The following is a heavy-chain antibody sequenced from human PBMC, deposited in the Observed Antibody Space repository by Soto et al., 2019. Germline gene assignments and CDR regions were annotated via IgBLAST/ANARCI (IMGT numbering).Heavy chain of an antibody. CDR1: GFTFSSYA. J-gene: IGHJ4*02. D-gene: IGHD2-2*03. CDR3: AKDRMAIVVVPDPIDY. CDR2: ISGSGGST. V-gene: IGHV3-23*01. Sequence: GGSLRLSCAASGFTFSSYAMSWVRQAPGKGLEWVSAISGSGGSTYYADSVKGRFTISRDNSKNTLYLQMNSLRAEDTAVYYCAKDRMAIVVVPDPIDYWGQGTLVTVSS.